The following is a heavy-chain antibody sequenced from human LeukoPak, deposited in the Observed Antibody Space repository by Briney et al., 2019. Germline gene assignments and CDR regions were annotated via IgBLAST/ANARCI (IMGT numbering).Heavy chain of an antibody. Sequence: PSETLSLTCTVSGDSISTYYWSWIRQPPGKGLEWIGYIYYSGSTNYNPSLKSRITISVDTSKNRFSLKLSSVTAADTAVYYCARGYSSSWHLNWFDPWGQGTLVTVSS. V-gene: IGHV4-59*08. D-gene: IGHD6-13*01. CDR2: IYYSGST. CDR3: ARGYSSSWHLNWFDP. J-gene: IGHJ5*02. CDR1: GDSISTYY.